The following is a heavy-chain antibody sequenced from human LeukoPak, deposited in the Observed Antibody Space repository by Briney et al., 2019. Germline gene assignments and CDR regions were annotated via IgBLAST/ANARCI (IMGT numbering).Heavy chain of an antibody. V-gene: IGHV3-7*01. CDR3: ARGRFHYDSSGYSSFYY. J-gene: IGHJ4*02. CDR2: INQDGSEK. CDR1: GFTYSTYC. D-gene: IGHD3-22*01. Sequence: GGSLRLSCAASGFTYSTYCMSWVRQAPGKGLEWVANINQDGSEKSYVDSVKGRFTVSRDNAQHSLYLQMSSLRAEDTAVYYCARGRFHYDSSGYSSFYYWGQGTQVTVSS.